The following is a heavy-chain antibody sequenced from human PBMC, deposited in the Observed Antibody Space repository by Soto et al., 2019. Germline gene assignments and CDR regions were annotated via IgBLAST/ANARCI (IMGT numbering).Heavy chain of an antibody. CDR1: GFTFSSYA. Sequence: GGSLRLSCAASGFTFSSYAMHWVRQAPGKGLEWVAVISYDGSNKYYADSVKGRFTISRDNSKNTLYLQMNSLRAEDTAVYYCARASRPFDTMVRGVIITPLDYWGQGTLVTVSS. CDR3: ARASRPFDTMVRGVIITPLDY. CDR2: ISYDGSNK. D-gene: IGHD3-10*01. V-gene: IGHV3-30-3*01. J-gene: IGHJ4*02.